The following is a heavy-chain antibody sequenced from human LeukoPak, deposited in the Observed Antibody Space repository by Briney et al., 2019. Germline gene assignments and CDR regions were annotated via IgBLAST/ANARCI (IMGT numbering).Heavy chain of an antibody. V-gene: IGHV1-2*02. D-gene: IGHD6-19*01. Sequence: ASVKVSCKASGYTFSAYYIHWVRKAPGQGLEWVAWINPSNGDTNYAQKFRGRVTMTRDTSISTAYMELTRLISDDTAVYYCARVGSSGWYVHPTLDYWGQGTLVTVSS. J-gene: IGHJ4*02. CDR2: INPSNGDT. CDR3: ARVGSSGWYVHPTLDY. CDR1: GYTFSAYY.